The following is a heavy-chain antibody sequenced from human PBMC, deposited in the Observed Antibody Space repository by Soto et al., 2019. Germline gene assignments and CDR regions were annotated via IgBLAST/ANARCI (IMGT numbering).Heavy chain of an antibody. Sequence: QVQLQESGPGLVKPSETLSLTCTVSGGSISSYYWSWIRQPPGKGLEWIGYVYYSGSTNYNPSLKSRVTISVDTSKNQFSLKLSSVTAADTAVYYCAGPARTGDMWYFDLWGRGTLVTVSS. CDR2: VYYSGST. CDR1: GGSISSYY. D-gene: IGHD7-27*01. CDR3: AGPARTGDMWYFDL. J-gene: IGHJ2*01. V-gene: IGHV4-59*08.